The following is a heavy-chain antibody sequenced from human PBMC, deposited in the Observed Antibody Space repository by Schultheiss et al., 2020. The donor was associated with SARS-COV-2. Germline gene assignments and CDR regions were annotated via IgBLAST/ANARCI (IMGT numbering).Heavy chain of an antibody. V-gene: IGHV3-74*01. D-gene: IGHD1-7*01. CDR3: AVWSELRGADVVGY. CDR1: GFTFDDYA. J-gene: IGHJ4*02. CDR2: INSDGSST. Sequence: GGSLRLSCAASGFTFDDYAMHWVRQAPGKGLVWVSRINSDGSSTSYADSVKGRFTISRDNAKNSLYLQMNSLRAEDTAVYYCAVWSELRGADVVGYWGQGTLVTVSS.